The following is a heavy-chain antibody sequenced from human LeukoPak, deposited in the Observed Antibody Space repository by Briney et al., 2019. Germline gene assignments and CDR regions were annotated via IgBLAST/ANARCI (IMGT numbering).Heavy chain of an antibody. J-gene: IGHJ4*02. V-gene: IGHV4-34*01. Sequence: SETLSLTCAVYGGSFSGYYWSWIRQPPGKGLEWIGEINHSGSTNYNPSLKSRVTISVDTSKNRFSLKLSSVTAADTAVYYCARRDILTGYSLDYWGQGTLVTVSS. CDR2: INHSGST. CDR1: GGSFSGYY. D-gene: IGHD3-9*01. CDR3: ARRDILTGYSLDY.